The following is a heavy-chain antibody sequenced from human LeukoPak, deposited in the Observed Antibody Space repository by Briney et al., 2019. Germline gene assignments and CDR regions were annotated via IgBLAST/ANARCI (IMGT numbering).Heavy chain of an antibody. J-gene: IGHJ4*02. CDR3: ARDRVAAAASTVDY. CDR1: GISLSNYA. CDR2: ISERGGST. D-gene: IGHD6-13*01. Sequence: GGSLRLSCVVSGISLSNYAMTWVRQAPGKGLEWVSYISERGGSTTYADSVKGRFTISRDTSLNTLYLQMNNLRAEDTAVYYCARDRVAAAASTVDYWGQGTLVTVSS. V-gene: IGHV3-23*01.